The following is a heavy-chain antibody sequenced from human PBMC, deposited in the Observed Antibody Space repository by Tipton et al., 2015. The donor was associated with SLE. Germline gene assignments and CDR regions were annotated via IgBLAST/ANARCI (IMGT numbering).Heavy chain of an antibody. Sequence: SLRLSCAASGFTFSSYEMNWVRQAPGKGLEWVSYISSSGSTIYYADSVKGRFTISRDNAKNSLYLQMNSLRAEDTAVYYCARGEYYYMDVWGKGTTVTVSS. V-gene: IGHV3-48*03. D-gene: IGHD1-26*01. CDR3: ARGEYYYMDV. CDR1: GFTFSSYE. CDR2: ISSSGSTI. J-gene: IGHJ6*03.